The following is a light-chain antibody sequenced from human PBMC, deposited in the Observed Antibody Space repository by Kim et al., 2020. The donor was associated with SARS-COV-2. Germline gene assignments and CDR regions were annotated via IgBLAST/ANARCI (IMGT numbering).Light chain of an antibody. CDR2: GAT. CDR1: QSISSY. V-gene: IGKV1-39*01. Sequence: DIQMTQSPSSLSASVGDRVTITCRASQSISSYLNWYQQKPGKAPKVLVYGATNLQSAVPSRFSGSGSGTDFTLTISSLQPEDFAAYYCQQSYNSPYTCGQGTKLEI. CDR3: QQSYNSPYT. J-gene: IGKJ2*01.